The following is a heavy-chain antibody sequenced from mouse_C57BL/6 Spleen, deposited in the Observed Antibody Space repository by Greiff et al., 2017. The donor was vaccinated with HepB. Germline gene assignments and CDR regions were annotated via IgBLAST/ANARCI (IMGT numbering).Heavy chain of an antibody. CDR2: IYPGSGST. D-gene: IGHD2-4*01. J-gene: IGHJ2*01. CDR3: AKSYDYDEDYFDY. Sequence: VQLQQPGAELVKPGASVKMSCKASGYTFTSYWITWVKQRPGQGLEWIGDIYPGSGSTNYNEKFKSKATLTVDTSSSTAYMQLSSLTSEDSAVYYCAKSYDYDEDYFDYWGQGTTLTVSS. V-gene: IGHV1-55*01. CDR1: GYTFTSYW.